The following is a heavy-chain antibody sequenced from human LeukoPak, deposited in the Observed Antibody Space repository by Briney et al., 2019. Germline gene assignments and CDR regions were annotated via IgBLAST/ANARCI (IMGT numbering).Heavy chain of an antibody. CDR1: GGTFSGYA. J-gene: IGHJ6*03. Sequence: SVKVSCKASGGTFSGYAISWVRQAPGQGLEWMGRIIPIFGTANYAQKFQGRVTITTDESTSTAYMELSSLRSEDTAVYYCASGYSSSSAYYYYYYMDVWGKGTTVTVSS. CDR3: ASGYSSSSAYYYYYYMDV. V-gene: IGHV1-69*05. D-gene: IGHD6-6*01. CDR2: IIPIFGTA.